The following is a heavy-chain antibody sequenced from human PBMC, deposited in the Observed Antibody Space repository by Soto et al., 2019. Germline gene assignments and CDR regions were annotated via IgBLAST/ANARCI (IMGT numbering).Heavy chain of an antibody. CDR3: ATEGAATLNWFDP. Sequence: QVQLQQWGAGLLKPSETLSLTCAVYGGSFSGYYWSWIRQPPGKGLEWIGEINHSGSTNYNPSLTSRVTIAVDTSKNQFSLKMSSVTAADTAVYYCATEGAATLNWFDPWGQGTLVTVSS. D-gene: IGHD1-26*01. V-gene: IGHV4-34*01. CDR2: INHSGST. CDR1: GGSFSGYY. J-gene: IGHJ5*02.